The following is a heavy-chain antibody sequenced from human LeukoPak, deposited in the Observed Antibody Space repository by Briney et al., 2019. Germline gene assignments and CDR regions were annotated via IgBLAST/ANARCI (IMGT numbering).Heavy chain of an antibody. CDR1: GFTFSGYS. J-gene: IGHJ3*02. Sequence: GRSLRLSCAASGFTFSGYSMNWVRQAPGKGLEWVSSISSSSSYTYYADSVKGRFTISRDNAKNSLYLQMNSLRAEDTAVYYCARGGGVGTDIWGQGTMVTVSS. CDR2: ISSSSSYT. CDR3: ARGGGVGTDI. D-gene: IGHD2-8*02. V-gene: IGHV3-21*01.